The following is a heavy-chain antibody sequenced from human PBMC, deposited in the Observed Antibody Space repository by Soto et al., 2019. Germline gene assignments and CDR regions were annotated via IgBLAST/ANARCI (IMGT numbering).Heavy chain of an antibody. Sequence: QVQLVQSGAEVKKPGASVKVSCKASGYTFTGYYMHWVRQAPGQGLEWMGWINPNSGGTNYAQKFQGWVTMTRDTSISTAYMELSRLRSAVTAVYYCARDEVVVVMYRYYYYGMAVWCQGNTVTVSS. D-gene: IGHD3-22*01. J-gene: IGHJ6*02. CDR1: GYTFTGYY. V-gene: IGHV1-2*04. CDR2: INPNSGGT. CDR3: ARDEVVVVMYRYYYYGMAV.